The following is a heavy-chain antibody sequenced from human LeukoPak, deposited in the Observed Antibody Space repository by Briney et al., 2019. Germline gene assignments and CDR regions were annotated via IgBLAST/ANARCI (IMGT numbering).Heavy chain of an antibody. Sequence: PGGSLRLSCAASGFTFSSYGMHWVRQAPGKGLEWVAVIWYDGSNKYYADSVKGRFTISRDNSKNTLYLQMNSLRAEDTAVYYCAKKGEVEMATIDYWGQGTLVTVSS. V-gene: IGHV3-33*06. CDR3: AKKGEVEMATIDY. J-gene: IGHJ4*02. CDR1: GFTFSSYG. CDR2: IWYDGSNK. D-gene: IGHD5-24*01.